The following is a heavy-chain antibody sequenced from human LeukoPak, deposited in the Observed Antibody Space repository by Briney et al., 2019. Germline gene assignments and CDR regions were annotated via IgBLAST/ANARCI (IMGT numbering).Heavy chain of an antibody. CDR1: GFTFSSYA. D-gene: IGHD3-10*01. Sequence: PGGSLRLSCAASGFTFSSYAMHWVRQAPGKGLEWVAKINQDGSSTSHVDSMQGRFTISRDNAENSLFLQMNSLTAEDTAVYYCVTAESGMNSFTFWGQGTLVTVYS. CDR3: VTAESGMNSFTF. CDR2: INQDGSST. J-gene: IGHJ3*01. V-gene: IGHV3-7*01.